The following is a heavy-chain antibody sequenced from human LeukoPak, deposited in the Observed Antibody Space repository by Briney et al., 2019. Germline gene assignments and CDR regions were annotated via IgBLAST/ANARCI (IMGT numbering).Heavy chain of an antibody. Sequence: SETLSLTCTVSGGSISSGSYYWSWIRQPAGKGLEWIGRIYTSGSTNYNPSLKSRVTISVDTSKNQFSLKLSSVTAADTAVYYCASGSPFPGGRAFDIWGQGTMVTVSS. V-gene: IGHV4-61*02. CDR3: ASGSPFPGGRAFDI. CDR1: GGSISSGSYY. D-gene: IGHD1-14*01. J-gene: IGHJ3*02. CDR2: IYTSGST.